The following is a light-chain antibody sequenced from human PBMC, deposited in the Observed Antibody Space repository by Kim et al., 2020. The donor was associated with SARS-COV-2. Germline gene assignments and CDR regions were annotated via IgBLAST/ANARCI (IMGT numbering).Light chain of an antibody. V-gene: IGLV2-8*01. CDR3: ASHGGYDYV. J-gene: IGLJ1*01. CDR2: ELT. Sequence: PGQSFAISCSATQGDLGSYKYVSWYKQHPGKSPKLIIYELTKRPSGVPDRFSGSMSGNTASLTVSGLQAEDEADYYCASHGGYDYVFGTGTKVTVL. CDR1: QGDLGSYKY.